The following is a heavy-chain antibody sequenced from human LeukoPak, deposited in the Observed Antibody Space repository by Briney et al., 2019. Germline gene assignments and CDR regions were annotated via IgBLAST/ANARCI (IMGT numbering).Heavy chain of an antibody. CDR1: GFSFSNYW. CDR3: ANEIATGF. CDR2: IKTDGSFT. Sequence: PGGSLRLSCVASGFSFSNYWIHWVRHAPGKGLVWVSGIKTDGSFTSYADSVKGRFTISRDNAKNTLYLQMNSLRAEDTAVYYCANEIATGFWGQGTLVTVSP. V-gene: IGHV3-74*01. J-gene: IGHJ4*02. D-gene: IGHD2-21*01.